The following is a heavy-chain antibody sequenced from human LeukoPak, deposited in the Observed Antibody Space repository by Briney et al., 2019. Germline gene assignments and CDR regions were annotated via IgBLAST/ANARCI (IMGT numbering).Heavy chain of an antibody. CDR1: GFTFSSYW. D-gene: IGHD5-12*01. J-gene: IGHJ4*02. V-gene: IGHV3-7*01. CDR3: ARARRLVATPYDY. CDR2: IKQDGSEK. Sequence: GGSLRLSCAASGFTFSSYWMSWVRQAPGKGLEWVANIKQDGSEKYHVDSVKGRFTISRDNAKNSLYLQMNSLRAEDTAVYYCARARRLVATPYDYWGQGTLVTVSS.